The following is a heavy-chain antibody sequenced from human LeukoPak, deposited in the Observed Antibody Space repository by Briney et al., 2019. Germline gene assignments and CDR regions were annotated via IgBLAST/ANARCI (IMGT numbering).Heavy chain of an antibody. CDR1: GFSFSNYP. V-gene: IGHV3-30*04. Sequence: GRSLRLSCAASGFSFSNYPMHWVRQAPGKGLEWVTVISFDGSNKYYADSVKGRFTISKDSSKNTLYLQMNSLRDEDTALYYCARGALNHYADARFDFWGQGTLVTVSS. D-gene: IGHD3-16*01. CDR2: ISFDGSNK. J-gene: IGHJ4*02. CDR3: ARGALNHYADARFDF.